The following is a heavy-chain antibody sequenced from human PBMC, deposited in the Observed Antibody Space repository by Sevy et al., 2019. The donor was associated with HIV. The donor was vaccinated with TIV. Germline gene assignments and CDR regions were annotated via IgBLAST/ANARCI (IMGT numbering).Heavy chain of an antibody. V-gene: IGHV1-18*01. J-gene: IGHJ4*02. CDR2: ISAYNGNT. CDR1: GYTFTSYG. CDR3: ARVGSYYYDSSGYSFDY. D-gene: IGHD3-22*01. Sequence: ASVKVSCKASGYTFTSYGISWVRQAPGQGLEWMGWISAYNGNTNYAQKLQGRVTMTTDTSTSTAYMELRSLRSDDTAVYCCARVGSYYYDSSGYSFDYWGQGTLVTVSS.